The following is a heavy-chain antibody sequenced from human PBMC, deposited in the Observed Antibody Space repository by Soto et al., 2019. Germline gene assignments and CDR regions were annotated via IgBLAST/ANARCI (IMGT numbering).Heavy chain of an antibody. D-gene: IGHD1-26*01. Sequence: EVLLLESGGGLVQPGGSLRLSCAGSGFTSGTTWVRQTPGRGLEWVSGISASSGKIFYADSVRDRFTISKDNSKNTLYLQMDSLRVVDTAIYFCSQWDGYSDVCGQGTTVIVSS. CDR1: GFTSGT. V-gene: IGHV3-23*01. CDR2: ISASSGKI. J-gene: IGHJ6*02. CDR3: SQWDGYSDV.